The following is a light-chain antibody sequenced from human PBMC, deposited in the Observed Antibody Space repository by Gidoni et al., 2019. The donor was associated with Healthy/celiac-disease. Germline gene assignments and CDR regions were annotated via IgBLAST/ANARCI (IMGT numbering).Light chain of an antibody. CDR3: QQSYSTLIFT. V-gene: IGKV1-39*01. Sequence: DIQMTQSPSSLSASVGDRVTITCRASQSISSYLNWYQQKPGKAPKLLIYAASSLKSGVPSRFSGSGSWPDFTLTISSLQPEDFATYYCQQSYSTLIFTFGPGTNVDIK. J-gene: IGKJ3*01. CDR1: QSISSY. CDR2: AAS.